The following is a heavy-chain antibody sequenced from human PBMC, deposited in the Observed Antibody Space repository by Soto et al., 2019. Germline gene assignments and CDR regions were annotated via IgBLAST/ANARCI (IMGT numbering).Heavy chain of an antibody. D-gene: IGHD3-3*01. J-gene: IGHJ2*01. V-gene: IGHV3-48*01. CDR2: MGLWSSTK. CDR3: VIFFFKEEDGIRDTVPVSAFLLNRSSDL. Sequence: GKGLEWVSYMGLWSSTKYYADSLECRFTISRDNAKNSLYLQMNSLRAEDTAVYYCVIFFFKEEDGIRDTVPVSAFLLNRSSDL.